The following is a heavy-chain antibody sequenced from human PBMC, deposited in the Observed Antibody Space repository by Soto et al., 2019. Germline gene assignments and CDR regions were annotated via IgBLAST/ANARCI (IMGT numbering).Heavy chain of an antibody. CDR1: GFAFSSYS. Sequence: GGSLRLSCAASGFAFSSYSMNWVRQATGKGLEWVSYISSSSSTIYYADSVKGRFTISRDNAKNSLYLQMNSLRAEDTAVYYCAILGFCSSTSCYADYYYYYRDVGGKGTTVTVSS. CDR2: ISSSSSTI. J-gene: IGHJ6*03. D-gene: IGHD2-2*01. CDR3: AILGFCSSTSCYADYYYYYRDV. V-gene: IGHV3-48*01.